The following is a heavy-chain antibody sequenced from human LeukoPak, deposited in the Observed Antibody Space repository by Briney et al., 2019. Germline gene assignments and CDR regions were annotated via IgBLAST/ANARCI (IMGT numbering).Heavy chain of an antibody. CDR3: ANPLNPYYYYYGMDV. CDR2: ISGSGGST. Sequence: GGSLRLSCAASGFTFSSYAMSWVRQAPGKGLEWVSAISGSGGSTYYADSVKGRFTISRDNSKNTLYLQMNSLRAEDTAVYYCANPLNPYYYYYGMDVWGQGTTATVSS. J-gene: IGHJ6*02. V-gene: IGHV3-23*01. CDR1: GFTFSSYA.